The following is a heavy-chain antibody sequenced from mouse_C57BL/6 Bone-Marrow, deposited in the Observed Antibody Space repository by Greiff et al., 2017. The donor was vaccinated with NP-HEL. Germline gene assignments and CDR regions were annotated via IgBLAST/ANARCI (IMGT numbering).Heavy chain of an antibody. Sequence: EVQLQQSGAELVRPGASVKLSCTASGFNIKDDYMHWVKQRPEQGLEWIGWIDPENGDTEYASKFQGKATITADTSSNTAYLQLSSLTSEDTAVYYCTTIYYYGSQSSFAYWGQGTLVTVSA. V-gene: IGHV14-4*01. CDR2: IDPENGDT. CDR3: TTIYYYGSQSSFAY. J-gene: IGHJ3*01. D-gene: IGHD1-1*01. CDR1: GFNIKDDY.